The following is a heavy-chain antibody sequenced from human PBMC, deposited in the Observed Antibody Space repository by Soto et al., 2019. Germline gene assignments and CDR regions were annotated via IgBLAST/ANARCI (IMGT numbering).Heavy chain of an antibody. D-gene: IGHD3-22*01. J-gene: IGHJ4*02. V-gene: IGHV3-23*01. CDR1: GFTFSSYA. CDR3: AKRRDSSGSEYYFDY. Sequence: GGSLRLSCAASGFTFSSYAMSWVRQAPGKGLEWVSAISGSGGSTYYADSVKGRFTISRDNSKNTLYLQMNSLRAEDTAVYYCAKRRDSSGSEYYFDYWGQGTLVTVSS. CDR2: ISGSGGST.